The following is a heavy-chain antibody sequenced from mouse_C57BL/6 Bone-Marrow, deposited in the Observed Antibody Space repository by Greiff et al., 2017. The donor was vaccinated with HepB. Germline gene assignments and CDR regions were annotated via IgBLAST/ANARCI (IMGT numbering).Heavy chain of an antibody. V-gene: IGHV5-2*01. J-gene: IGHJ4*01. D-gene: IGHD2-4*01. Sequence: EVQVVESGGGLVQPGESLKLSCESNEYEFPSHDMSWVRKTPEKRLELVAAINSDGGSTYYPDTMERRFIISRDNTKKTLYLQMSSLRSEDTALYYCARLGGYDYDDAMDYWGQGTSVTVSS. CDR3: ARLGGYDYDDAMDY. CDR1: EYEFPSHD. CDR2: INSDGGST.